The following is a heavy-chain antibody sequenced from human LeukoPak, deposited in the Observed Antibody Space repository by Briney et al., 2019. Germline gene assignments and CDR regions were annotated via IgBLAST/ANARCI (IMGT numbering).Heavy chain of an antibody. CDR3: ATDRHYLEWLPNYYFDY. CDR2: IIPIFGTA. J-gene: IGHJ4*02. D-gene: IGHD3-3*01. Sequence: GASVKVSCKASGGTFSSYAISWVRQAPGQGLEWMGGIIPIFGTANYAQKFQGRVTITTDESTSTAYMELSSLRSEDTAVYYCATDRHYLEWLPNYYFDYWGQGTLVTVSS. V-gene: IGHV1-69*05. CDR1: GGTFSSYA.